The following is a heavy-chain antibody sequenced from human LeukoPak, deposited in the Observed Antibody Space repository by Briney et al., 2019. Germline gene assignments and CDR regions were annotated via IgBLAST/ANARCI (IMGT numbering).Heavy chain of an antibody. J-gene: IGHJ4*02. CDR1: GFTFSSSA. Sequence: GGSLRLSCAASGFTFSSSAMSWVRQAPGKGLEWVSAISNNGGYTYYADSVKGRFTISRDNSKNTLYLQMNSLRAEDTAVYYCAKDLRSFGSDFDYWGQGTLVTVSS. CDR3: AKDLRSFGSDFDY. V-gene: IGHV3-23*01. CDR2: ISNNGGYT. D-gene: IGHD1-26*01.